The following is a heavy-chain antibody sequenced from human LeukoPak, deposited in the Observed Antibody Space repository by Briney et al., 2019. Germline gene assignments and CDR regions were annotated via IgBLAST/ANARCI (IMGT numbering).Heavy chain of an antibody. Sequence: GSLRLSCAASGFTCSDYWMSWVRQAPGKGLEWIGESDRRGSTNYNPSLKSRVTISVDTSKNQFSLKLTSVTAADTAVYYCASHIVGATRDTFDFWGQGTMVTVSS. CDR2: SDRRGST. V-gene: IGHV4-34*01. J-gene: IGHJ3*01. CDR3: ASHIVGATRDTFDF. D-gene: IGHD1-26*01. CDR1: GFTCSDYW.